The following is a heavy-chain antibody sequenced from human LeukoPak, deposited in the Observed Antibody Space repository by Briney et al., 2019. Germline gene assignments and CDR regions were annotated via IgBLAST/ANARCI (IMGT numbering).Heavy chain of an antibody. CDR3: ASYCSSTSCYRGGAFDI. CDR2: IYSGGST. J-gene: IGHJ3*02. CDR1: GVTVSSNY. D-gene: IGHD2-2*01. V-gene: IGHV3-53*01. Sequence: GGSLRLSCAASGVTVSSNYMSWVRQAPGKGLEWGSVIYSGGSTYYADPVKGRFTISRDNSKSTLYLQMNSLRAEDTAVYYCASYCSSTSCYRGGAFDIWGQGTMVTVSS.